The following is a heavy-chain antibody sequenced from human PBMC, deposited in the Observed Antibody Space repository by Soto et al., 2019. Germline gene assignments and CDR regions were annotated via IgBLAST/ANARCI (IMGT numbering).Heavy chain of an antibody. V-gene: IGHV1-18*01. CDR2: ISAYNGNT. Sequence: GASVKVSCNASGYTFTCYGISWVRQAPGQGLEWMGCISAYNGNTNYAQKLQGRVTMTEDTSTDTAYMELSRLRSEDTAVYYCASGYHYDFDYWCQGTLVTVS. CDR1: GYTFTCYG. D-gene: IGHD3-22*01. J-gene: IGHJ4*02. CDR3: ASGYHYDFDY.